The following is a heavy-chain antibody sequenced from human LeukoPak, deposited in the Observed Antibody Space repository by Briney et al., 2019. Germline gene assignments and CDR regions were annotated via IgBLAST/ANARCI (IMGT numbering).Heavy chain of an antibody. V-gene: IGHV3-9*01. CDR2: IIWNGVTI. CDR1: GVIFEQYG. CDR3: VKDISGWSYFDY. Sequence: GGSLRLSCEVSGVIFEQYGMHWVRQAPGKGLEWVAGIIWNGVTINYGDSVKGRFTISRDNAKSFLYLQMNSLRPEDTALYYCVKDISGWSYFDYWGQGTRVTGSP. J-gene: IGHJ4*02. D-gene: IGHD6-19*01.